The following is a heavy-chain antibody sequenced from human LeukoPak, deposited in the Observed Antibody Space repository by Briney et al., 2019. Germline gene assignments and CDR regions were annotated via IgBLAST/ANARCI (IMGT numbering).Heavy chain of an antibody. CDR2: IIPIFGTA. D-gene: IGHD3-22*01. CDR3: ARDHGDSSGYTPSAYYFYGMDV. V-gene: IGHV1-69*13. J-gene: IGHJ6*02. CDR1: GVTFSSYA. Sequence: GASVKVSCKASGVTFSSYAISWVRQAPGEGLEWMGGIIPIFGTANYAQKFQGRVTITADESTSTAYMELSSLRSEDTAVYYCARDHGDSSGYTPSAYYFYGMDVWGQGTTVTVSS.